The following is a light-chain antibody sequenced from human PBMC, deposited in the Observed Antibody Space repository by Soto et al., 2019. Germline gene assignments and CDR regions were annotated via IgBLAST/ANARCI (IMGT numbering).Light chain of an antibody. Sequence: DIQMTQSPSTLSASVGDRVTITCRASQSISSWLAWYQQKPGKAPKLLIYDASSLESGVPSRFSGSGSGTEFTLTISSLQPDDFANYYCQQYNSYSLYNFGKGTKVDI. CDR3: QQYNSYSLYN. CDR2: DAS. CDR1: QSISSW. V-gene: IGKV1-5*01. J-gene: IGKJ2*01.